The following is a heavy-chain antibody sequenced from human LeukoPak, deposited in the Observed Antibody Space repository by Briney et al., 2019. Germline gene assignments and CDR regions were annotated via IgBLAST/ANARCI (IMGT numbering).Heavy chain of an antibody. CDR3: ARGGYSGYAFDY. CDR1: GGTFSSYA. CDR2: IIPILGIA. D-gene: IGHD5-12*01. V-gene: IGHV1-69*04. Sequence: SVKVSCKASGGTFSSYAISWVRQAPGQGLEWMGRIIPILGIANYAQKFQGRVTITADKSTSTAYMELSSLRSEDTAVYYCARGGYSGYAFDYWGQGTLVTVSS. J-gene: IGHJ4*02.